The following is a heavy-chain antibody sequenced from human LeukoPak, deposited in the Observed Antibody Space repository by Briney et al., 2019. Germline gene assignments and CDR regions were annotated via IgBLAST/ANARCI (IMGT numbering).Heavy chain of an antibody. CDR1: GFTFSDYY. V-gene: IGHV3-11*01. CDR2: ISSSGSTI. Sequence: GGSLRLSCAASGFTFSDYYMSWIRQAPGKGLEWVSYISSSGSTIYYADSVKGRFTTSRDNAKNSLYLQMNSLRAEDTAVYYCAREHYGDYSTRFNYWGQGTLVTVSS. D-gene: IGHD4-17*01. J-gene: IGHJ4*02. CDR3: AREHYGDYSTRFNY.